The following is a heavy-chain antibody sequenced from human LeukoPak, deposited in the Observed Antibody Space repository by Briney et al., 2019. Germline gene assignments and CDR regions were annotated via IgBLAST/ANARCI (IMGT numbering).Heavy chain of an antibody. CDR2: IKYSGST. CDR1: GGSISSSSFY. Sequence: SETLSLTCTVSGGSISSSSFYWGWIRQPPGKGLEWIGSIKYSGSTYYNPSLKSRVTISVDTSKNQLSLKLRSVTAADTAVYYCARHEIAATAPSGYWGQGTLVTVSS. D-gene: IGHD6-25*01. CDR3: ARHEIAATAPSGY. J-gene: IGHJ4*02. V-gene: IGHV4-39*01.